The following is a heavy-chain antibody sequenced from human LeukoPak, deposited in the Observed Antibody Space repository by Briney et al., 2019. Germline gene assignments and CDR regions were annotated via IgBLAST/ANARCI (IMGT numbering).Heavy chain of an antibody. Sequence: ASVKVSCKASGYTFTSYYMHWVRQAPGQGLEWMGIINPSGGSTSYAQKFQGRVTMTTDTSTSTAYMELRSLRSDDTAVYYCARRGYSGYDYYMDVWGKGTTVTVSS. D-gene: IGHD5-12*01. CDR2: INPSGGST. J-gene: IGHJ6*03. V-gene: IGHV1-46*01. CDR1: GYTFTSYY. CDR3: ARRGYSGYDYYMDV.